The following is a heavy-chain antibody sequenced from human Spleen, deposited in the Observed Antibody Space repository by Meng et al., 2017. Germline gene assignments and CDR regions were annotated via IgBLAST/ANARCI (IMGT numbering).Heavy chain of an antibody. CDR3: ATTVRN. Sequence: QPQLQESGPGLVKSSETLSLTCSVSGDSISSSDSYWGWFRQSPGKGLEWIGSIGHSGFTYYTPSLESRVTVSVDTSRSQFSLSLTSVTAADTAVYYCATTVRNWGQGTLVTVSS. CDR1: GDSISSSDSY. J-gene: IGHJ4*02. CDR2: IGHSGFT. V-gene: IGHV4-39*07. D-gene: IGHD4-17*01.